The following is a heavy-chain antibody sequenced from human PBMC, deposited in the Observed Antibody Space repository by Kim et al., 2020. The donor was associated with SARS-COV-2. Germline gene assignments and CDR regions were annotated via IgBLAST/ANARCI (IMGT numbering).Heavy chain of an antibody. CDR2: IYGGGGTT. CDR1: GFTFSSYA. J-gene: IGHJ4*02. Sequence: GGSLRLSCAASGFTFSSYAMSWVRQAPGKGLEWVSIIYGGGGTTYYADSVKGRFTISRDYSKNTLYLQMNSLRAEDTAVYYCAKERGSYFDKGVDYWGQGTLVTVSS. D-gene: IGHD1-26*01. V-gene: IGHV3-23*03. CDR3: AKERGSYFDKGVDY.